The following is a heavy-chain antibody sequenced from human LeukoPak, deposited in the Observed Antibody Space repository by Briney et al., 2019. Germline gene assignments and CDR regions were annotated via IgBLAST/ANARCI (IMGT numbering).Heavy chain of an antibody. CDR1: GLTFSSHA. Sequence: GGSLRLSCVASGLTFSSHAMTWVRQTPGKGLEWVAGITGSGGNVYHAESVRGRFTISRDNSKNTLYLQMNNLRAEDTATYYCASRPPEETYFAVFDYWGQGTLVTVSS. D-gene: IGHD2/OR15-2a*01. CDR3: ASRPPEETYFAVFDY. J-gene: IGHJ4*02. V-gene: IGHV3-23*01. CDR2: ITGSGGNV.